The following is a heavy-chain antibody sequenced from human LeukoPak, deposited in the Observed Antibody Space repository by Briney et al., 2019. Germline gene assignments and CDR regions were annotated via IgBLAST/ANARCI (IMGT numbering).Heavy chain of an antibody. CDR1: GGSISSYY. Sequence: SETLSLTCTVSGGSISSYYWSWIRQPPGKGLEWIGYIYYSGSTNYSPSLKSRVTISVDTSKNQFSLKLSSVTAADTAVYYCARLPRITIFGVVRGGPFDPWGQGTLVTASS. CDR3: ARLPRITIFGVVRGGPFDP. J-gene: IGHJ5*02. V-gene: IGHV4-59*01. CDR2: IYYSGST. D-gene: IGHD3-3*01.